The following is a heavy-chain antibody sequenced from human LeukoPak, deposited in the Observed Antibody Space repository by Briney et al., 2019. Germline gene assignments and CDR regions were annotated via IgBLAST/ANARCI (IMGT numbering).Heavy chain of an antibody. J-gene: IGHJ6*03. CDR2: ISSDGSST. CDR1: GFTFSSYW. Sequence: GGRVRLSCAASGFTFSSYWMHWVRQAPGKGLVWVSRISSDGSSTSYADSVKGRFTISRDNAKNTLYLQMNSLRAEDTAVYYCARAPPQYSSSWYRRDYYYYMDVWGKGTTVTVSS. D-gene: IGHD6-13*01. CDR3: ARAPPQYSSSWYRRDYYYYMDV. V-gene: IGHV3-74*01.